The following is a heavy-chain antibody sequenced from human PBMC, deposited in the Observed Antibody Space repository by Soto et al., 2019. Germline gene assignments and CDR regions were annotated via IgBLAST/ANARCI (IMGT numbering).Heavy chain of an antibody. D-gene: IGHD2-2*01. V-gene: IGHV1-69*12. Sequence: QVQLVQSGAEVKKPGSSVKVSCKDSGDTFYNYAISWVRQAPGQGLEWMGGIIPIFGTANYAQKFQGRVTITAEESTSTAYLEMSSLRSDDTAVYYCARSAQDIILVPTAIGSPDYWGQGTLVTVSS. CDR2: IIPIFGTA. CDR3: ARSAQDIILVPTAIGSPDY. CDR1: GDTFYNYA. J-gene: IGHJ4*02.